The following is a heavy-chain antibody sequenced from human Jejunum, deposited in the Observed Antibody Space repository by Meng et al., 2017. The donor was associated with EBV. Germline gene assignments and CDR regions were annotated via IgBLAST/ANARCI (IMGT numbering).Heavy chain of an antibody. V-gene: IGHV7-4-1*02. D-gene: IGHD2-21*02. CDR3: ASDISTATFGY. J-gene: IGHJ4*02. CDR1: GYTFSRYA. Sequence: QWQVGQSGSELKKPGASVKVSCKASGYTFSRYAMNWVRQAPGQGLEWMGWINTRTGNPAYAQGFTGRFVFSLDTSVSTAYLQISSLKAEDTAVYYCASDISTATFGYWGQGTLVTVSS. CDR2: INTRTGNP.